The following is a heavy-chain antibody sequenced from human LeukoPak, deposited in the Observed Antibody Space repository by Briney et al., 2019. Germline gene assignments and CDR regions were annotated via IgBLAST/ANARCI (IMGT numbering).Heavy chain of an antibody. CDR3: VSTIFGVVIRYYFDY. CDR2: IIPIFGTA. J-gene: IGHJ4*02. V-gene: IGHV1-69*13. Sequence: ASVTVSCKVSGYTLTELSMHWVRQAPGQGLEWMGGIIPIFGTANYAQKFQGRVTITADESTSTAYMELSSLRSEDTAVYYCVSTIFGVVIRYYFDYWGQGTLVTVSS. D-gene: IGHD3-3*01. CDR1: GYTLTELS.